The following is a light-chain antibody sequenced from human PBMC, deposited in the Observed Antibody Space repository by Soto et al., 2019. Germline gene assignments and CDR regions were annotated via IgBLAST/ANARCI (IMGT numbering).Light chain of an antibody. CDR2: TAS. Sequence: DIQMTQSPSSLSASVGDRVTITCRASQSIISNLNWYQQKPGKAPKLLIYTASNLQSGVPSRFSGSGSGTHFTLTISSLQPEDFATYYCQQSYNTPLAFGGGTKVDIK. CDR1: QSIISN. J-gene: IGKJ4*01. V-gene: IGKV1-39*01. CDR3: QQSYNTPLA.